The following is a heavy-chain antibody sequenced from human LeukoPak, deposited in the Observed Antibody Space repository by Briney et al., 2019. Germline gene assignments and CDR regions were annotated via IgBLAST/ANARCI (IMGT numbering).Heavy chain of an antibody. V-gene: IGHV3-9*01. CDR3: AKDTD. CDR1: GFTFDDYA. CDR2: ISWNSGSI. J-gene: IGHJ4*02. Sequence: PGGSLRLSCAASGFTFDDYAMHWVRQAPGKGLEWVSGISWNSGSIGYADSVKGRFTISRDNAKNSLYLQMISLRAEDTALYYCAKDTDWGQGTLVTVSS.